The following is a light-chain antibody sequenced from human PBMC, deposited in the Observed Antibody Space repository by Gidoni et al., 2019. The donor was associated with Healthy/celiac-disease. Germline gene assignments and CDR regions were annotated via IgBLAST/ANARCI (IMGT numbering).Light chain of an antibody. V-gene: IGKV3-11*01. CDR1: QSVSSY. CDR3: QQRSNWPRP. Sequence: EIVVTQYPATMSLSPGERATLSCRASQSVSSYLAWYQQKPGQAPRLLIYDASNRSTGIPARFSGSGSGTDFTLTISSLEPEDFAVYYCQQRSNWPRPFGQGTRLEIK. CDR2: DAS. J-gene: IGKJ5*01.